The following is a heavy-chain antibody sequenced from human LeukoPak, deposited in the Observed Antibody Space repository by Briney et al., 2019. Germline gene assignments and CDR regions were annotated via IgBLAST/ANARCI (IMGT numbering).Heavy chain of an antibody. V-gene: IGHV1-69-2*01. D-gene: IGHD5-18*01. CDR2: VDPEGGDT. CDR3: ATDLRGYSYGQIDY. Sequence: ASVKVSCKASGYTFTDYYIHWVRQTPGKGLERMGLVDPEGGDTIYAEKFQGRVTITADTSTDTAYMELSSLRSEDTAVYYCATDLRGYSYGQIDYWGQGTLVTVSS. J-gene: IGHJ4*02. CDR1: GYTFTDYY.